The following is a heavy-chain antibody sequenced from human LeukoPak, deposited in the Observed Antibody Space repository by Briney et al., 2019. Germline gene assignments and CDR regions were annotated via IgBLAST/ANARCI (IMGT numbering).Heavy chain of an antibody. D-gene: IGHD6-13*01. Sequence: SETLSLTCTVFGGSISSSSYYWGWIRQPPGKGLEWIGSIYHSGSTYHNPSLKSRVTISVDTSKNQFSLKLSSVTAADTAVYYCARRFGSSHYYFDSWGQGTLVTVSS. CDR1: GGSISSSSYY. V-gene: IGHV4-39*07. CDR2: IYHSGST. J-gene: IGHJ4*02. CDR3: ARRFGSSHYYFDS.